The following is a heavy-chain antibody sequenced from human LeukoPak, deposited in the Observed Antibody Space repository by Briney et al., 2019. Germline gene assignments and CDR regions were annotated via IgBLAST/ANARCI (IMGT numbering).Heavy chain of an antibody. D-gene: IGHD4-17*01. CDR3: ARVNTTVTTDFYYYYGMDV. CDR2: IIPILGIA. CDR1: GGTFSSYA. V-gene: IGHV1-69*04. Sequence: SEKVSCKASGGTFSSYAISWVRQAPGQGLEWMGRIIPILGIANYAQKFQGRVTITADKSTSTAYMELSSLRSEDTAVYYCARVNTTVTTDFYYYYGMDVWGQGTTVTVSS. J-gene: IGHJ6*02.